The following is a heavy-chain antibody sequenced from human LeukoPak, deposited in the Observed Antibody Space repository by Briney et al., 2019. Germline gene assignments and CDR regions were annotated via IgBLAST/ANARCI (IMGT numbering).Heavy chain of an antibody. CDR1: GFKFSSYA. J-gene: IGHJ4*02. D-gene: IGHD3-16*01. V-gene: IGHV3-23*01. Sequence: GGSLRLSCAASGFKFSSYAMSWVRQAPGKGLEWVSGISGSGGCTYYADSVKGRFTISRDNSKNTLYLQMNSLRAEDTALYYCARSFYEPFGYWGQGTLVTVSS. CDR3: ARSFYEPFGY. CDR2: ISGSGGCT.